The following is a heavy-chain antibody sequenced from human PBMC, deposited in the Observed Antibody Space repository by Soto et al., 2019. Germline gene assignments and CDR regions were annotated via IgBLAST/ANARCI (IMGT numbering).Heavy chain of an antibody. CDR2: ISGSGGST. Sequence: GGSLRLSCAASGFTFSSYAMGWVRQAPGKGLEWVSAISGSGGSTYYADSVKGRFTISRDNSKNTLYLQMNSLRAEDTAVYYCAKHLTYYYDSSGYNYYYYYGMDVWGQGTTVTVSS. CDR3: AKHLTYYYDSSGYNYYYYYGMDV. V-gene: IGHV3-23*01. CDR1: GFTFSSYA. J-gene: IGHJ6*02. D-gene: IGHD3-22*01.